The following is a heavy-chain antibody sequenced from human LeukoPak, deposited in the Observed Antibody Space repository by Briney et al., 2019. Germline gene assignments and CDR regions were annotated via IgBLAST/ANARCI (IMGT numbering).Heavy chain of an antibody. J-gene: IGHJ4*02. Sequence: SETLSLTCTVSGGSISSYYWSWIRQSPGKGLEWIGYIYYSGSTNYNPSLKSRVTISVDTSKNQFSLKLSSVTAADTAVYYCAREKEGSGVDYWGQGTLVTVSS. V-gene: IGHV4-59*01. CDR2: IYYSGST. D-gene: IGHD3-10*01. CDR1: GGSISSYY. CDR3: AREKEGSGVDY.